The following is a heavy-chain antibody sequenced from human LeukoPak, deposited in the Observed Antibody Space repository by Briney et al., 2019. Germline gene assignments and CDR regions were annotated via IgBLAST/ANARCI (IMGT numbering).Heavy chain of an antibody. V-gene: IGHV3-23*01. J-gene: IGHJ4*02. Sequence: GGSLRLSCAASGFTFSSYAMSWVRQTPGKGLEWVSGISGSDGGTYIADSVRGRFTISRDNSKNTLYLQMDSLRAEDAAVYFCAKGSMSYCSGRCYYFDYWGQGTLVTVSS. CDR3: AKGSMSYCSGRCYYFDY. CDR1: GFTFSSYA. CDR2: ISGSDGGT. D-gene: IGHD2-15*01.